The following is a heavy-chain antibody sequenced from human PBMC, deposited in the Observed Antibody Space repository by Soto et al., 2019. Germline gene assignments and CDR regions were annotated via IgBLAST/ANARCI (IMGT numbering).Heavy chain of an antibody. Sequence: EVHLVESGGGLVKPGGSLRLSCAASGFTFTRYSMNWVRQAPGKGLEWVASINRTSNDNNLVDSMKGRFTISRDNAKNSLYLEMNSLRADDTAVYYCARESDDLPSIFDYWGQGTLVTVSS. CDR1: GFTFTRYS. CDR2: INRTSNDN. V-gene: IGHV3-21*06. CDR3: ARESDDLPSIFDY. J-gene: IGHJ4*02. D-gene: IGHD1-1*01.